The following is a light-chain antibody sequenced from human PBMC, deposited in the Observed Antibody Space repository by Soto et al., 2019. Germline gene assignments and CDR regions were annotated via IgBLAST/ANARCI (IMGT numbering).Light chain of an antibody. CDR2: EVN. Sequence: QSALTQPASLSGSPGQSITISCTATSSDIGAYDYVSWFQQHPGKAPKLMISEVNNRPSGVSNRFSGSKSGNTAYLTISGLQVEDEAEYFCLSFTTTSTHVFGTGTTVTVL. J-gene: IGLJ1*01. V-gene: IGLV2-14*01. CDR1: SSDIGAYDY. CDR3: LSFTTTSTHV.